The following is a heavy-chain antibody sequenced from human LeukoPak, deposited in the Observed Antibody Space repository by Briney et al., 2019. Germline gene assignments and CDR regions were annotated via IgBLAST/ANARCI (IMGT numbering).Heavy chain of an antibody. CDR2: INYNGI. CDR3: ARIGPGRDGSNSFDQ. J-gene: IGHJ4*02. D-gene: IGHD5-24*01. V-gene: IGHV3-69-1*01. Sequence: GGSLRLSCAAPGLTFSSYDMTWVRQAPGKGLEYVSSINYNGIFSADSVKGRFTISRDNAKNSLYLEMNSLRVEDTAFYYCARIGPGRDGSNSFDQWGQGTLVIVSS. CDR1: GLTFSSYD.